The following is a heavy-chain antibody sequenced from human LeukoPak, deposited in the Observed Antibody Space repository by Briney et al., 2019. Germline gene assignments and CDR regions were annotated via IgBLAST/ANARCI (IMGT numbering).Heavy chain of an antibody. Sequence: GGSLRLSCAASGFTFSSYWMHWVRQAPGKGLVWVSRINSDGSSTSYADSVKGRFTISRDNAKNTLYLQMNSLRAEDTAVYYCARTMVRGVRPFDYWGQGTLVTVSS. CDR1: GFTFSSYW. V-gene: IGHV3-74*01. CDR3: ARTMVRGVRPFDY. CDR2: INSDGSST. D-gene: IGHD3-10*01. J-gene: IGHJ4*02.